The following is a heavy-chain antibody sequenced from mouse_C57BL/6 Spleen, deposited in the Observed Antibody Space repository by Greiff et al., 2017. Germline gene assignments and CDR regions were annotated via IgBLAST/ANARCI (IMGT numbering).Heavy chain of an antibody. V-gene: IGHV2-3*01. Sequence: VQLQQSGPGLVAPSQCLSITCTVSGFSLTSYGVSWVRQPPGKGLEWLGVLWGDGSTNYHSALLSRLSSSKDNSKSQVFLKLHSLQTDDTATDYCAKGGNFYAMDYWGQGTSVTVSS. D-gene: IGHD2-1*01. CDR2: LWGDGST. J-gene: IGHJ4*01. CDR3: AKGGNFYAMDY. CDR1: GFSLTSYG.